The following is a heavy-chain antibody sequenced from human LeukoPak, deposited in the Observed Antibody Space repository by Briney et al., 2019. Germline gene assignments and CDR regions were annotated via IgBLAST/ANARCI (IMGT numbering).Heavy chain of an antibody. CDR3: ATADTAMES. CDR2: IYYSGST. Sequence: SETLSLTCTVSGGSISSYYWRWIRQPPGKGLEWIGYIYYSGSTNYNPSLKSRVTISVDTSKNQFSLKLSSVTAADTAVYYCATADTAMESWGQGTLVTVSS. CDR1: GGSISSYY. D-gene: IGHD5-18*01. V-gene: IGHV4-59*08. J-gene: IGHJ4*02.